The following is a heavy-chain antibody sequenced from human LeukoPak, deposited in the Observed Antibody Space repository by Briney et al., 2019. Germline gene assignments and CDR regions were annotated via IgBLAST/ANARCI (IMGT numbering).Heavy chain of an antibody. CDR3: AKDPHYDFWSGQFDY. V-gene: IGHV3-7*01. Sequence: PGGSLRLSCAASGFTFSSYWMSWVRQAPGKGLEWVANIKQDGSEKYYVDSVKGRFTISRDNAKNSLYLQMNSLRAEDTAVYYCAKDPHYDFWSGQFDYWGQGTLVTVSS. CDR1: GFTFSSYW. CDR2: IKQDGSEK. J-gene: IGHJ4*02. D-gene: IGHD3-3*01.